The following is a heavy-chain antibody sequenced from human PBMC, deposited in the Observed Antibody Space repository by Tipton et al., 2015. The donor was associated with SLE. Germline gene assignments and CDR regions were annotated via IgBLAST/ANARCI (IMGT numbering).Heavy chain of an antibody. Sequence: TLSLTCTVSGGSISSSSYYWGWIRQPPGKGLEWIGSIYYSGSTYYNPSLKSRVTISVDTSKNQFSLKLSSVTAADTAVYYCARDGDYYGSGSRLAYWGQGTLVTVSS. CDR3: ARDGDYYGSGSRLAY. D-gene: IGHD3-10*01. CDR1: GGSISSSSYY. V-gene: IGHV4-39*07. J-gene: IGHJ4*02. CDR2: IYYSGST.